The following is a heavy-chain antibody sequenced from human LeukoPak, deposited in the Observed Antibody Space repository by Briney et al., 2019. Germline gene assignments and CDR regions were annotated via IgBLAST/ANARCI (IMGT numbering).Heavy chain of an antibody. Sequence: GGSLRLSCAASGFTFSTNDMHWVRQVAGKGLEWVAGIGTTDNRHYLGSVKGRFTISREDARYSVFLQMNSLRVGDTAVYYCARASHDYGLSWDYWGQGTLVTVSS. J-gene: IGHJ4*02. D-gene: IGHD4-17*01. V-gene: IGHV3-13*01. CDR3: ARASHDYGLSWDY. CDR1: GFTFSTND. CDR2: IGTTDNR.